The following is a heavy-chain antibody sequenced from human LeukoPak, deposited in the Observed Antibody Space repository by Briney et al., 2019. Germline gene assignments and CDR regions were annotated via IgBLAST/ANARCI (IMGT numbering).Heavy chain of an antibody. D-gene: IGHD5-12*01. J-gene: IGHJ3*02. Sequence: GGSLRLSCAASGFTFSSYAMSWVRQAPGKGLEWVSAISGSASSTYHADSVKGRFTISRDNSKNTLYLQMNTLRVEDTAVYYCVRYTSSYAFDIWGQGTMVTVSS. CDR2: ISGSASST. V-gene: IGHV3-23*01. CDR3: VRYTSSYAFDI. CDR1: GFTFSSYA.